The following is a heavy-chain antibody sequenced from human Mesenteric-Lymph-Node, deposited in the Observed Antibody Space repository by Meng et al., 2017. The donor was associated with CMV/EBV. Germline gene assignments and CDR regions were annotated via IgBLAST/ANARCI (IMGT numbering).Heavy chain of an antibody. CDR1: GFSLSTSGVG. D-gene: IGHD6-13*01. Sequence: QITLKVSGPTLVKPTQTLTLTCPFSGFSLSTSGVGVGWIRQPPGKALEWLALIYWDDDKRYSPSLKSRLTITKDTSKNQVVLTMTNMDPVDTATYYCAHSSGIAAAGPFYFDYWGQGTLVTVSS. CDR2: IYWDDDK. CDR3: AHSSGIAAAGPFYFDY. J-gene: IGHJ4*02. V-gene: IGHV2-5*02.